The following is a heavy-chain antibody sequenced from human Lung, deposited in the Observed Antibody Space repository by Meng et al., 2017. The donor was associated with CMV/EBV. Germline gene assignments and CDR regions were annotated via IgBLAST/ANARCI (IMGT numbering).Heavy chain of an antibody. CDR1: GYNFTGYD. CDR3: ARVKRYCNGGTCSSTGYYGMDV. D-gene: IGHD2-15*01. Sequence: ASVKVSCKASGYNFTGYDIHWVRQAPGQGLEWMGWINPNSGGTNYAQKFQGRITITGDTSITTAYMELSRVRSDDMAVYHCARVKRYCNGGTCSSTGYYGMDVWGQGTMVTVSS. J-gene: IGHJ6*02. CDR2: INPNSGGT. V-gene: IGHV1-2*02.